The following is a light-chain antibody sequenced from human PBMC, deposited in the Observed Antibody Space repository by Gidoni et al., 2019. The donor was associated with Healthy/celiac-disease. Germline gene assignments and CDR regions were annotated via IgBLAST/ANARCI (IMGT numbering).Light chain of an antibody. CDR2: EVS. CDR1: SSDVGGYNY. Sequence: QSALTQPASVSGSPGLSVTISCTGTSSDVGGYNYVSWYQQHPGKAPKLMIYEVSNRPSGVSNRFSGSKSGNTASLTISGLQGEDEADYYCSSYTTSSTRVFGGGTKLTVL. CDR3: SSYTTSSTRV. J-gene: IGLJ2*01. V-gene: IGLV2-14*01.